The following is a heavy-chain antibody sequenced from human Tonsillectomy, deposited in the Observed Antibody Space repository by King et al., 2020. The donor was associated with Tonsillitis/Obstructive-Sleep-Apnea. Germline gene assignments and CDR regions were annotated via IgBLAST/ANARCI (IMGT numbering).Heavy chain of an antibody. D-gene: IGHD3-3*01. V-gene: IGHV3-21*01. CDR1: GFTFSSYS. Sequence: VQLAESGGGLVKPGGSLRLSCAASGFTFSSYSMNWVRQAPGKGLEWVSSISTSSSYIYYADSVKGRFTISRDNAKNSLYLQMNSLRAEDTAVYYCARDLRFLEWSDAFDIWGQGTMVTVSS. CDR3: ARDLRFLEWSDAFDI. CDR2: ISTSSSYI. J-gene: IGHJ3*02.